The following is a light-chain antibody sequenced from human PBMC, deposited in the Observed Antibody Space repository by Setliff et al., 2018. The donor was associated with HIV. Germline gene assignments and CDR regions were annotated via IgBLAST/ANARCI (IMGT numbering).Light chain of an antibody. CDR2: DVS. J-gene: IGLJ1*01. V-gene: IGLV2-11*01. Sequence: LAQPRSVSRSPGQSVTISCTGTSSDVGGYNYVSWYQQHPGKAPKLMIYDVSKRPSGVPDRFSGSKSGNTASLTISGLQAEDEADYYCCSYAGSSVFGTGTRSPS. CDR3: CSYAGSSV. CDR1: SSDVGGYNY.